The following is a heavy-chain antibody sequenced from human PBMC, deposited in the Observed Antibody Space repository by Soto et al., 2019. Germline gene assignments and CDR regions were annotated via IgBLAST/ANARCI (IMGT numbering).Heavy chain of an antibody. Sequence: VQLLESGGGLVQPGGSLRLSCAASAFTFNSYAMSWVRQAPGKGLEWVSAISGSGGSTYYADSVKGRFTISRANSKNTLYLQMNSLRAEDTAVYFCAKVAGYGGNTGAFDIWGQGTMVTVSS. J-gene: IGHJ3*02. V-gene: IGHV3-23*01. CDR3: AKVAGYGGNTGAFDI. CDR1: AFTFNSYA. CDR2: ISGSGGST. D-gene: IGHD4-17*01.